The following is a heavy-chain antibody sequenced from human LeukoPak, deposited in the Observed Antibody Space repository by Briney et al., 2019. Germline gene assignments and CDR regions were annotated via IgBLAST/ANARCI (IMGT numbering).Heavy chain of an antibody. CDR2: ISYSGDS. CDR3: ARRTYDYESGGYYYGRGWFDP. V-gene: IGHV4-59*08. CDR1: GGSISSDY. J-gene: IGHJ5*02. D-gene: IGHD3-22*01. Sequence: KPSETLSLTCIVSGGSISSDYWTWIRQTPGKGLEWVGHISYSGDSNYNPSLRSRATISVDTSKNQVSLKLSAVSAADTAVYYCARRTYDYESGGYYYGRGWFDPWGQGTLVTVSS.